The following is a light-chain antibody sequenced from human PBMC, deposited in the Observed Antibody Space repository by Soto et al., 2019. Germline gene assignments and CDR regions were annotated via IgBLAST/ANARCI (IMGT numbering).Light chain of an antibody. CDR2: DVS. CDR3: CSYAGSYTYV. CDR1: SSDVGGDDF. Sequence: QSALTQPRSLSGSPGQSVTLSCTGTSSDVGGDDFVSWYQQHPGKAPKLIIYDVSRRPSGVPDRFSGSKSGNTASLTISGLQAEDEADYYCCSYAGSYTYVFGTGTKLTVL. V-gene: IGLV2-11*01. J-gene: IGLJ1*01.